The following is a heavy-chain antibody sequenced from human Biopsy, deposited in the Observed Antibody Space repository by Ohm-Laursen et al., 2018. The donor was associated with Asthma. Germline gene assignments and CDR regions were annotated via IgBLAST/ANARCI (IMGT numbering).Heavy chain of an antibody. V-gene: IGHV4-31*03. CDR1: GGSLSSGPYY. CDR3: ARDLSGYCTSSACYGFDS. D-gene: IGHD2-8*01. CDR2: INYSGST. Sequence: SQTLSLTCTVSGGSLSSGPYYWSWVRQHPGKGLEWIGYINYSGSTFYSPSLEGRVTVSVDTSKNQFSLKLSSVTAADTAVYYCARDLSGYCTSSACYGFDSWGQGNPGHRLL. J-gene: IGHJ5*01.